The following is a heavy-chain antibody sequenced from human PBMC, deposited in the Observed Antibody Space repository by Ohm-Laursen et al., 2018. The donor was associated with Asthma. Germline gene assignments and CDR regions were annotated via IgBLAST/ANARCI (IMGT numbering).Heavy chain of an antibody. CDR1: GFTFSSYA. CDR3: AKDRGIVVVAATAFDY. V-gene: IGHV3-23*01. CDR2: ISGSGGST. J-gene: IGHJ4*02. Sequence: SLRLSCAASGFTFSSYAMSWVRQAPGKGLEWVSAISGSGGSTYYADSVKGRFTTSRDNSKNTLYLQMNSLRAEDTAVYYCAKDRGIVVVAATAFDYWGQGTLVTVSS. D-gene: IGHD2-15*01.